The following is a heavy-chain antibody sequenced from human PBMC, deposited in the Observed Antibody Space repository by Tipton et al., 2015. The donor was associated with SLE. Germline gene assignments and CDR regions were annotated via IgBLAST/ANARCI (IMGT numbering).Heavy chain of an antibody. J-gene: IGHJ3*02. V-gene: IGHV4-38-2*01. CDR1: GFSVTSGYY. CDR3: ARRLRRGGAFDI. CDR2: IYHSGTT. Sequence: TLSLTCSVSGFSVTSGYYWGWIRQPPGKGLEWIGTIYHSGTTYYSSSLKSRVTISVDTSKNQFSLKLSSVTAADTAVYYCARRLRRGGAFDIWGQGTMVTVSS. D-gene: IGHD4-17*01.